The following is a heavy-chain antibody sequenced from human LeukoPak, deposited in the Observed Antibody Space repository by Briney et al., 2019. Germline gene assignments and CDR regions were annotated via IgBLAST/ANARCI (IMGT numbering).Heavy chain of an antibody. D-gene: IGHD6-19*01. CDR3: ARDIGIAVAGSTYYYYGMDV. V-gene: IGHV4-59*01. CDR1: GGSISSYY. J-gene: IGHJ6*02. Sequence: SETLSLTCTVSGGSISSYYWSWIRQPPGKGLEWIGYIYYSGSTSYNPSLKSRVTISVDTSKNQFSLKLISVTAADTAVYYCARDIGIAVAGSTYYYYGMDVWGQGTTVTVSS. CDR2: IYYSGST.